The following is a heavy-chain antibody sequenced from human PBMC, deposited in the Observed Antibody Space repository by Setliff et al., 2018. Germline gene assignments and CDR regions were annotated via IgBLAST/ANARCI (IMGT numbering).Heavy chain of an antibody. V-gene: IGHV4-38-2*01. D-gene: IGHD3-10*01. J-gene: IGHJ5*02. Sequence: PSETLSLTCGVSGYSISSGYYWGWIRQPAGKGLEWIGRIHASGSTNYNPSLKSRVTISLDTSNNQFSLKLSSVTAAETAMYYCARSGDYGSGRLSPWGQGTLVTVSS. CDR3: ARSGDYGSGRLSP. CDR1: GYSISSGYY. CDR2: IHASGST.